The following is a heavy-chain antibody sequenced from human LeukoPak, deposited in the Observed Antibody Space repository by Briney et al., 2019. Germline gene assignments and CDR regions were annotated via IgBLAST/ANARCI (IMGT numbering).Heavy chain of an antibody. Sequence: SETLSLTCAVYGGSFSGYYWNWIRQPPGKGLEWIGEINHSGSTNYNPSLKSRVTISVDTSKDQFSLKLSSVTAADTAVYYCARWAVGATFDYWGQGTLVTVSS. CDR2: INHSGST. CDR3: ARWAVGATFDY. J-gene: IGHJ4*02. CDR1: GGSFSGYY. D-gene: IGHD1-26*01. V-gene: IGHV4-34*01.